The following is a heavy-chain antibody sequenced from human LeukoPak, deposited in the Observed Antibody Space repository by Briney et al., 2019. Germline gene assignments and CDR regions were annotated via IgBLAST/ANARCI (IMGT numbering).Heavy chain of an antibody. CDR2: IWYDGSNK. Sequence: GGSLRLSCAASGFTSSSYGMHWVRQAPGKGLEWVAVIWYDGSNKYYADSVKGRFTISRDNSKNTLYLQMNRLRAEDKAVYYCAKGRDGYNAEFDYWGQGTLVTVSS. CDR1: GFTSSSYG. CDR3: AKGRDGYNAEFDY. J-gene: IGHJ4*02. V-gene: IGHV3-33*06. D-gene: IGHD5-24*01.